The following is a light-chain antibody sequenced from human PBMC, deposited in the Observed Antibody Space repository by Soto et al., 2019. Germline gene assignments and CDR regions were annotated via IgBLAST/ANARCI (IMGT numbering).Light chain of an antibody. CDR2: FAS. CDR1: QGIGDR. CDR3: LHTYSFPRT. Sequence: IQMTHSPSSLSASVGDRVTLTCRASQGIGDRLAWYQQKPGKVPQLLIYFASTLGSGVPSRFSGSGSGTDFILTINTLQADDFATYYCLHTYSFPRTFGQGTKVDIK. V-gene: IGKV1-12*01. J-gene: IGKJ1*01.